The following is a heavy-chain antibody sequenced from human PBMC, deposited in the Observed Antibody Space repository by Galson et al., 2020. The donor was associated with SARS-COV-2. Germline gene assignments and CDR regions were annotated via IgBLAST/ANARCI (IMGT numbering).Heavy chain of an antibody. CDR2: ISYEGSNK. Sequence: GESLKISCAASGFTFSSYAMHWVRQAPGKGLEWVAVISYEGSNKYYADSLKGRFTISRDNSKNTLYLQMNSLRAEDTAVYYCARPDSGSYGAVFDYWGQGTLVTVSS. CDR1: GFTFSSYA. V-gene: IGHV3-30*04. CDR3: ARPDSGSYGAVFDY. J-gene: IGHJ4*02. D-gene: IGHD1-26*01.